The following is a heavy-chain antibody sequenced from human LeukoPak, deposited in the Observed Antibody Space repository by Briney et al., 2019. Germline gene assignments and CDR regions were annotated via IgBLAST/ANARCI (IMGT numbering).Heavy chain of an antibody. J-gene: IGHJ6*03. Sequence: GGSLRLSCAASGFTSSSYRMNWVRQAPGNGLEWVSSISSSSRYIYYADSGKGRFTISTDNATNSLYMQMNSLRAEDTAVYYGAREAYYDILAGYYFGYYYMDVWGKGTTVTISS. CDR3: AREAYYDILAGYYFGYYYMDV. D-gene: IGHD3-9*01. V-gene: IGHV3-21*01. CDR2: ISSSSRYI. CDR1: GFTSSSYR.